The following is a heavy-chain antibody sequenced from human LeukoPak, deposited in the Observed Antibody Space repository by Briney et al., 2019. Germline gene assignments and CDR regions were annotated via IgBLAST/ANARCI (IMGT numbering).Heavy chain of an antibody. CDR3: ARPFYVYGDYVFDY. Sequence: SETLSLTCTVSGGSISSSSYYWGWIRQPPGKGLEWIGSIYYSGSTYYNPSLKSRVTISVDTSKNQFSLKLSSVTAADTAVYYCARPFYVYGDYVFDYWGQGTLVTVSS. CDR1: GGSISSSSYY. V-gene: IGHV4-39*01. CDR2: IYYSGST. D-gene: IGHD4-17*01. J-gene: IGHJ4*02.